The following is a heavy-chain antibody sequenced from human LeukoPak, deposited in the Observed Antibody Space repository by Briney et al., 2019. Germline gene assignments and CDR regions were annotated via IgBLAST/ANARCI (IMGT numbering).Heavy chain of an antibody. D-gene: IGHD6-13*01. V-gene: IGHV3-7*01. J-gene: IGHJ4*02. CDR1: GFTFSSYW. CDR3: AGEGRGYTSSCYVY. CDR2: IKQGGSEK. Sequence: GGSLRLSCAASGFTFSSYWMSWVRQAPGKGLEWVANIKQGGSEKYYVDSVKGRFTISRDNAKNSLYLQMNSLRAEDTAVYYCAGEGRGYTSSCYVYWGQETVVTVPS.